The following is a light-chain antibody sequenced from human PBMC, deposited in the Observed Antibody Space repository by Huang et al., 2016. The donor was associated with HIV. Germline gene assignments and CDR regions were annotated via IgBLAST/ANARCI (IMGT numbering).Light chain of an antibody. CDR1: QIISTY. Sequence: DIQMTQSPSSLSASVGDRVTISCRASQIISTYLIWYQQQPGKAPKLLIYDASSVQRGVPSRFGGSGSGTDFTLTISSLQPEDFATYYCQQSHSTPYTLGQGTKLEIK. CDR2: DAS. CDR3: QQSHSTPYT. V-gene: IGKV1-39*01. J-gene: IGKJ2*01.